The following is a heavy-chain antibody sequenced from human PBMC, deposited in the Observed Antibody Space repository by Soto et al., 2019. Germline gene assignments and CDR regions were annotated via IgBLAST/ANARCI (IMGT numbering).Heavy chain of an antibody. Sequence: QVQLQQSGPGLVKPSQTLSLTCTVSGGSISSDNYHWTWIRQSPGKGLEWIGYIYYSGSIFYNPSFKCRVTISVDTSKNQFSLQLSSVTAADTAVYFCAREDDGGDRDYYGLDVWGQGTTVTVSS. CDR3: AREDDGGDRDYYGLDV. CDR1: GGSISSDNYH. J-gene: IGHJ6*02. CDR2: IYYSGSI. D-gene: IGHD2-21*02. V-gene: IGHV4-30-4*08.